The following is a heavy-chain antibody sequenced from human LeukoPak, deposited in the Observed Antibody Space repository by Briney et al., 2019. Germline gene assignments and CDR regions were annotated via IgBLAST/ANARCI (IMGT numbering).Heavy chain of an antibody. CDR2: MSYDGNNR. CDR1: GFSFIRYG. J-gene: IGHJ6*02. D-gene: IGHD2-2*01. CDR3: AKDSTQYCSATSCEYYDGLDV. Sequence: PGGSLRLSCAASGFSFIRYGMNWVRQAPGTGLEWVAFMSYDGNNRYYADSVKGRFTISGDNSKNTLYLQVNSLRGEDTALYYCAKDSTQYCSATSCEYYDGLDVWGQGTTVTVSS. V-gene: IGHV3-30*18.